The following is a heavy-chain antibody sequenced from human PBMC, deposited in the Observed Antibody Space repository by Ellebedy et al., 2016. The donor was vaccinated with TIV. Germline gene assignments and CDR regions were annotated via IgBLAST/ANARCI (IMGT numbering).Heavy chain of an antibody. D-gene: IGHD3-10*01. Sequence: MPSETLSLTCTVSGDSISRNTYYWGWIRQPPGKGLEWIGSIYYSGSTYYNPSLKSRVTISVDTSKNQFSLNLSSVTAADTALYYCARLRGNLRGQRNYFFDYWGQGTLVTVSS. CDR3: ARLRGNLRGQRNYFFDY. CDR2: IYYSGST. J-gene: IGHJ4*02. V-gene: IGHV4-39*01. CDR1: GDSISRNTYY.